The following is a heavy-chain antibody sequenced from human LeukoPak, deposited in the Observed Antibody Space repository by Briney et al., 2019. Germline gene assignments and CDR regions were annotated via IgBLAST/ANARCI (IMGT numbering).Heavy chain of an antibody. CDR3: AKMPITMVQGVIKLFDY. Sequence: GGSLRLSCAASGFTFSSYAMSWVRQAPGKGLEWVSAISGSGGSTYYADSVKGRFTISRDNSKNTLYLQMNSLRAEDTAVYYCAKMPITMVQGVIKLFDYWGQGTLVTVSS. D-gene: IGHD3-10*01. V-gene: IGHV3-23*01. CDR1: GFTFSSYA. J-gene: IGHJ4*02. CDR2: ISGSGGST.